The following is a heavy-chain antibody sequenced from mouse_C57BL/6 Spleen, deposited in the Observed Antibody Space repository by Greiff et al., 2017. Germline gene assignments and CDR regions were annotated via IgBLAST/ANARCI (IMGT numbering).Heavy chain of an antibody. CDR2: IYPGDGDT. D-gene: IGHD1-1*01. V-gene: IGHV1-80*01. J-gene: IGHJ2*01. CDR1: GYAFSSYW. CDR3: ARGGTTVVATGGENYFDY. Sequence: QVQLKQPGAELVKPGASVKISCKASGYAFSSYWMNWVKQRPGKGLEWIGQIYPGDGDTNYNGKFKGKATLTADKSSSTAYMQLSSLTSEDSAVYFCARGGTTVVATGGENYFDYWGQGTTLTVSS.